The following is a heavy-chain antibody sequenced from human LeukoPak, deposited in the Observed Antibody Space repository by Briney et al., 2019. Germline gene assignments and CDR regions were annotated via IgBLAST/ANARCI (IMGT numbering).Heavy chain of an antibody. CDR1: GFTFSSYS. J-gene: IGHJ4*02. Sequence: PGGPLRLSCAASGFTFSSYSMNWVRQAPGKGLEWVSGISWNSGSIGYADSVKGRFTISRDNAKNSLYLQMNGLRAEDTALYYCAKEVSGGTYWGQGTLVTVSS. V-gene: IGHV3-9*01. D-gene: IGHD2-15*01. CDR2: ISWNSGSI. CDR3: AKEVSGGTY.